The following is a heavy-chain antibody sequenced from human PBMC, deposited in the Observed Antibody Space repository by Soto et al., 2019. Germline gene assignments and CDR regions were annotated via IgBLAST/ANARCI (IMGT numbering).Heavy chain of an antibody. CDR1: GYTFTDYH. D-gene: IGHD5-12*01. Sequence: QVQLVQSGAEVKSPGASVKVSCTASGYTFTDYHLHWVRQAPGQGLEWMGWINPNTGGTNFAQEFLSRVTMTRDTSVTTVQMELSRLTSDDTATYYCASGGRDGYITWCQGILLTVSS. CDR2: INPNTGGT. CDR3: ASGGRDGYIT. J-gene: IGHJ4*02. V-gene: IGHV1-2*02.